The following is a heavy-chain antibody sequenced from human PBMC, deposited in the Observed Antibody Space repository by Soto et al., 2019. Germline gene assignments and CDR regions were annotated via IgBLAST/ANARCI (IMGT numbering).Heavy chain of an antibody. D-gene: IGHD5-18*01. Sequence: SVKVSCKASGYTFTGYYMHWVRQAPGQGLEWMGGIIPIFGTANYAQKFQGRVTITADESTSTAYMELSSLRSEDTAVYYCARGTTAMVNWGQGTLVTVSS. CDR2: IIPIFGTA. V-gene: IGHV1-69*13. CDR1: GYTFTGYY. CDR3: ARGTTAMVN. J-gene: IGHJ4*02.